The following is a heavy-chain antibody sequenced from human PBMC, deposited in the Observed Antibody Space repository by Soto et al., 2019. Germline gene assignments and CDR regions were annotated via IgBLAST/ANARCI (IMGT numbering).Heavy chain of an antibody. Sequence: GESLKISCKGSGYSFTSYWIGWVRQMPGKGLEWMGIIYPGDSDTRYSPSFQGQVTISADKSISTAYLQWSSLKASDTAMYYCARLAYCGGDCYGAGGPTALMDVWGQGTTVTVSS. CDR3: ARLAYCGGDCYGAGGPTALMDV. CDR1: GYSFTSYW. CDR2: IYPGDSDT. J-gene: IGHJ6*02. D-gene: IGHD2-21*02. V-gene: IGHV5-51*01.